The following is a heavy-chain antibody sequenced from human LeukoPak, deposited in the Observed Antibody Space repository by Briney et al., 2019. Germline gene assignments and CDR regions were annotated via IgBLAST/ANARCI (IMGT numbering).Heavy chain of an antibody. CDR3: VRVGSGSYNNWALDY. V-gene: IGHV3-33*08. Sequence: GGSLRLSCAASGFTFSSYGMHWVRQAPGKGLEWVAIVWNDGIKKYYAEPVKGRFTISKDNSNNMVYLQMTSLRAEDTAVYYCVRVGSGSYNNWALDYWGQGTLVTVSS. J-gene: IGHJ4*02. CDR2: VWNDGIKK. D-gene: IGHD3-10*01. CDR1: GFTFSSYG.